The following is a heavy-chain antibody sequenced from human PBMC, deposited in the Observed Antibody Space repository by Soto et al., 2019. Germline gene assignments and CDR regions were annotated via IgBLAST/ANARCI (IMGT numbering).Heavy chain of an antibody. CDR2: MNPNSGNT. J-gene: IGHJ4*02. Sequence: QVQLVQSGAEVKKPGASVKVSCKASGYTFTSYDINWVRQATGQGLEWMGWMNPNSGNTGYAQKFQGRVTMTRNTYISTAYMELSRLRSEDTAVYYCARGAALRYFDWFRGVYYFDYWGQGTLVTVSS. CDR3: ARGAALRYFDWFRGVYYFDY. CDR1: GYTFTSYD. V-gene: IGHV1-8*01. D-gene: IGHD3-9*01.